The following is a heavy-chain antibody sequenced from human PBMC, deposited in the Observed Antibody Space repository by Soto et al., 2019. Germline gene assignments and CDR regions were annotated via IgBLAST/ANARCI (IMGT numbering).Heavy chain of an antibody. Sequence: GGSLRLSCAASGFNFPGYSMNWVRQAPGKGLEWVASISSGSHFIYYADSVKGRFTISRDNARDSLLLQMNSLRAGDTGVYFCARDQSQGQMLLPYFDYWGQGTLVTVSS. CDR1: GFNFPGYS. CDR3: ARDQSQGQMLLPYFDY. V-gene: IGHV3-21*04. D-gene: IGHD3-10*02. CDR2: ISSGSHFI. J-gene: IGHJ4*02.